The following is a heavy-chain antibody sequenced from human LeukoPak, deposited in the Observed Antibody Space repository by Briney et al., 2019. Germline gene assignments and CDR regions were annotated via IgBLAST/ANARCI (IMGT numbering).Heavy chain of an antibody. D-gene: IGHD3-3*01. V-gene: IGHV4-34*01. J-gene: IGHJ3*02. CDR2: ISPSGSP. Sequence: PSETLSLTCAVSGDSLSRYYWTWVRQPPGKGLEWLGEISPSGSPKYNPSLKSRATISVDTSKNQFSLKLRSVTAADTALYYCARWDSGEWFHDAFDIWGQGTRVTVSS. CDR3: ARWDSGEWFHDAFDI. CDR1: GDSLSRYY.